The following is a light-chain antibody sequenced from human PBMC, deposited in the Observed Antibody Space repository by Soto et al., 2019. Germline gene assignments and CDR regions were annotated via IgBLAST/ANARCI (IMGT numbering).Light chain of an antibody. V-gene: IGKV3-11*01. CDR1: QSVSSY. J-gene: IGKJ4*01. Sequence: EIVLTQSPATLSLSPGERATLSCRASQSVSSYLAWYQQKPGQAPRLLIYDASNRATGLPARLSGSGSGTDFTLTITSLEPEDFAVYYCQHRSNWLAFGGGTKVESK. CDR2: DAS. CDR3: QHRSNWLA.